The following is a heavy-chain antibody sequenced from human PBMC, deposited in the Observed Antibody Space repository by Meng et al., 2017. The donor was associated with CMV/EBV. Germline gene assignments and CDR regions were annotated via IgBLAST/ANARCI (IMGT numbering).Heavy chain of an antibody. CDR1: GGTFRTFA. V-gene: IGHV1-69*12. CDR3: ARGGDSWYSDY. D-gene: IGHD1-26*01. Sequence: QVQLVPSAAAVQKPGSSVTVSCKTSGGTFRTFAISWVRQAPGEGLEWMGGITPVFETANYAERFQDRVTITADDSTTTAYMELSSLRADDTALYFCARGGDSWYSDYWGQGTLVTVSS. CDR2: ITPVFETA. J-gene: IGHJ4*02.